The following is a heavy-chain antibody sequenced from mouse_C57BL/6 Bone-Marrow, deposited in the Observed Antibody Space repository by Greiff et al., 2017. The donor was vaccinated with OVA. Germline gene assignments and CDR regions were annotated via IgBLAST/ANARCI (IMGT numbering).Heavy chain of an antibody. CDR1: GFSLTSYG. CDR2: IWSGGST. J-gene: IGHJ3*01. Sequence: QVHVKQSGPGLVQPSQSLSITCTVSGFSLTSYGVHWVRQSPGKGLEWLGVIWSGGSTDYNAAFISRLSISKDNSKSQVFFKMNSLQADDTAIYYCARNEGLRRWAWFAYWGQGTLVTVSA. D-gene: IGHD2-4*01. CDR3: ARNEGLRRWAWFAY. V-gene: IGHV2-2*01.